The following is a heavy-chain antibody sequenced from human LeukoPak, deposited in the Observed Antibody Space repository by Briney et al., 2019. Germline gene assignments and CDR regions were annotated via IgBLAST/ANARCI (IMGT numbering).Heavy chain of an antibody. J-gene: IGHJ4*02. D-gene: IGHD3-22*01. Sequence: GRSLRLSCAASGFTFSSYAMHWVRQAPGKGLEWVAVISYDGSNKYYADSVKGRFTISRDDSKDTLYLQMNSLRAEDTAVYYCASSHALYDSSGYYGDWGQGTLVTVSS. CDR3: ASSHALYDSSGYYGD. V-gene: IGHV3-30-3*01. CDR2: ISYDGSNK. CDR1: GFTFSSYA.